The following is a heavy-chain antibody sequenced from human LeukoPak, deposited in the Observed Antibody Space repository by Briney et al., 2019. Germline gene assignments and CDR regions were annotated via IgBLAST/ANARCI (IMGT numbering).Heavy chain of an antibody. V-gene: IGHV4-30-2*01. D-gene: IGHD6-6*01. Sequence: PSETLSLTCTVSGGSISSGGYYWSWIRQPPGKGLEWIGYIYHSGSTYYNPSLKSRVTISVDRSKNQFSLKLSSVTAADTAVYYCARVSRAARSSDYWGQGTLVTVSS. CDR2: IYHSGST. CDR3: ARVSRAARSSDY. CDR1: GGSISSGGYY. J-gene: IGHJ4*02.